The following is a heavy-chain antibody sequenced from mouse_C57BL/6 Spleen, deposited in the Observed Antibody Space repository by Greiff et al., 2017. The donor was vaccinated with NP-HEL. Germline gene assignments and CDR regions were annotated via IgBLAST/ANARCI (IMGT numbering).Heavy chain of an antibody. V-gene: IGHV1-82*01. Sequence: QVQLKESGPELVKPGASVKISCKASGYAFSSSWMNWVKQRPGKGLEWIGRIYPGDGDTNYNGKFKGKATLTADKSSSTAYMQLSSLTSEDSAVYFCARAVVGYFDVWGTGTTVTVSS. CDR2: IYPGDGDT. D-gene: IGHD1-1*01. CDR3: ARAVVGYFDV. CDR1: GYAFSSSW. J-gene: IGHJ1*03.